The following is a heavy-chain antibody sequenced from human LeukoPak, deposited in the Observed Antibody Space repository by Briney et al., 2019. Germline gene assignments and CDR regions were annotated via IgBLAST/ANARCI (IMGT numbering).Heavy chain of an antibody. V-gene: IGHV1-18*01. CDR2: ISAYNGNT. CDR1: GYTFTSYG. D-gene: IGHD5-18*01. CDR3: ARGIKVMRNSYGRIYYYYYMDV. Sequence: ASVKVSCKASGYTFTSYGISWVRQAPGQGLEWMGWISAYNGNTNYAQKLQGRVTITRNTSISTAYLELSSLRSEDTAIYYCARGIKVMRNSYGRIYYYYYMDVWGKGTTVTVSS. J-gene: IGHJ6*03.